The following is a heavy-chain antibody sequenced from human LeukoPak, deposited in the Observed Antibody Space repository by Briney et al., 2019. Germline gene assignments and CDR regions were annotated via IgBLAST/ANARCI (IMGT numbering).Heavy chain of an antibody. CDR2: FSGSGGSA. D-gene: IGHD6-13*01. V-gene: IGHV3-23*01. J-gene: IGHJ4*02. CDR1: GFTVSSNY. CDR3: AKDRGRRAAAGSFDY. Sequence: GGSLRLSCAASGFTVSSNYMSWVRQAPGKGLEWVSAFSGSGGSAYYADSVKGRFTISRDNSKNTLYLQMNSLRAEDTAVYYCAKDRGRRAAAGSFDYWGQGTLVTVSS.